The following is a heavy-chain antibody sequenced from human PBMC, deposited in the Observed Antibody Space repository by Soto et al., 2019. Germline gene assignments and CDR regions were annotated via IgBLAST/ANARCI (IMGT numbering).Heavy chain of an antibody. CDR2: IYSGGST. CDR1: GFTVSSNY. Sequence: PGGSLRLSCAASGFTVSSNYMSWVRQAPGKGLEWVSVIYSGGSTYYADSVKGRFTISRDNSKNTLYLQMNSLRAEDTAVYYCARDVVAAAGRGYWGQGTLVTVSS. D-gene: IGHD6-13*01. CDR3: ARDVVAAAGRGY. J-gene: IGHJ4*02. V-gene: IGHV3-53*01.